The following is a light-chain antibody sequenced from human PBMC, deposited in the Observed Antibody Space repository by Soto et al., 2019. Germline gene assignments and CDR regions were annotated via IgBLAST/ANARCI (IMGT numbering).Light chain of an antibody. CDR1: QSFSSDC. J-gene: IGKJ1*01. V-gene: IGKV3-11*01. CDR2: GAS. Sequence: EIGLTQSPGILSVSPGERSTLSCRSSQSFSSDCLAWYRQRPGQAPRLLIYGASFRATDIPARFSGSGSGTDFTLTISSLEPEDFAVYYCQQRDNWPLAWTFGQGTKVDI. CDR3: QQRDNWPLAWT.